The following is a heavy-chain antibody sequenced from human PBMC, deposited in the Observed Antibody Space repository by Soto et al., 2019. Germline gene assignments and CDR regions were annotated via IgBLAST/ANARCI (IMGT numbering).Heavy chain of an antibody. V-gene: IGHV4-31*03. D-gene: IGHD3-16*01. Sequence: QVQLQESGPGLVKPSQTLSLTCTVSGGSISSGGYYWSWIRQHPGKGLEWIGYIYYGGSTYYNPSLKRRVTISVDTSKNQFSLKLSSVTAADTAVYYCASGSIWGAPMDVWGQGTTVTVSS. CDR3: ASGSIWGAPMDV. CDR2: IYYGGST. CDR1: GGSISSGGYY. J-gene: IGHJ6*02.